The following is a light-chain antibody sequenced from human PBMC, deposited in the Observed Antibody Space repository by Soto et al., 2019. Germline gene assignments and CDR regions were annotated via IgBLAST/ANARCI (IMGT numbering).Light chain of an antibody. CDR2: DAS. V-gene: IGKV3-11*01. Sequence: EIVLTQSPATMSLSPGERATLSCRASQSVSSYLAWYQQKPGQAPRLLIYDASNRATGIPARFSGSGSGTDFTLPISSLEPEDFAVYYCQQRSNWPRYPFGQGTKLEIK. CDR3: QQRSNWPRYP. J-gene: IGKJ2*01. CDR1: QSVSSY.